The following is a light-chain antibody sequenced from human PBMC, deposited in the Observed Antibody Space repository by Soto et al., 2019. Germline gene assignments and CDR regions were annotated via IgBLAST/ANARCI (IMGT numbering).Light chain of an antibody. V-gene: IGKV3-20*01. CDR2: DAS. Sequence: EIVLTQSPGTLSLSPGERATLSCRASQTLTNTYLAWYQQKPGQAPRLLIFDASTRATGIPDRFSGSGSGTDFTLTISRLETEDVAVYCGQLYGVSPKTFGQGANVEVK. CDR1: QTLTNTY. CDR3: QLYGVSPKT. J-gene: IGKJ1*01.